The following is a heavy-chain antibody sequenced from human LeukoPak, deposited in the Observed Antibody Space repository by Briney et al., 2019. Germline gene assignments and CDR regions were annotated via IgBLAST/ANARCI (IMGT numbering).Heavy chain of an antibody. CDR1: GGSISSGGYY. J-gene: IGHJ5*02. Sequence: SQTLSLTCTVSGGSISSGGYYWSWIRQHPGKGLERIGYIYYSGSTYYNPSLKSRVTISVDTSKNQFSLKLSSVTAADTAVYYCARVHYGDYIPFDPWGQGTLVTVSS. D-gene: IGHD4-17*01. CDR3: ARVHYGDYIPFDP. V-gene: IGHV4-31*03. CDR2: IYYSGST.